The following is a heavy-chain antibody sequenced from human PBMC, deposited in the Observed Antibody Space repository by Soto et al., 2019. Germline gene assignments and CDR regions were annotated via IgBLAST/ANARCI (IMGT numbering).Heavy chain of an antibody. CDR3: ATLPAAMRLELAGMDV. CDR2: IIPILGIA. V-gene: IGHV1-69*02. Sequence: QVQLVQSGAEVKKPGSSVKVSCKASGGTFSSYTISWVRQAPGQGLEWMGRIIPILGIANYAQKFQGRVMFTANKSTCTAYMELSSLRSEDTSVYYGATLPAAMRLELAGMDVGGQGSTVTVSS. J-gene: IGHJ6*02. CDR1: GGTFSSYT. D-gene: IGHD2-2*01.